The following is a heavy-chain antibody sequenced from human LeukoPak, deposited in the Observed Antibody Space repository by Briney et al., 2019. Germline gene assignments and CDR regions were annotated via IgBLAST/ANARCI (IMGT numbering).Heavy chain of an antibody. J-gene: IGHJ4*02. Sequence: GGSLRLSCSASGFTFSGSAMHWVRQASGKGLEWVGRIRSKANSYATAYAASVKGRFTISRDDSKNTAYLQMNSLKTEDTAIYYRTKITTFFSHYWGQGTLVTVSS. CDR3: TKITTFFSHY. CDR1: GFTFSGSA. CDR2: IRSKANSYAT. V-gene: IGHV3-73*01. D-gene: IGHD3-3*01.